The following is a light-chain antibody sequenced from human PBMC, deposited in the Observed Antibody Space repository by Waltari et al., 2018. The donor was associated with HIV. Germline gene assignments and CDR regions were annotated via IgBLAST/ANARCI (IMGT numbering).Light chain of an antibody. CDR1: KIGSKS. V-gene: IGLV3-21*02. J-gene: IGLJ2*01. CDR2: DDS. CDR3: QVWDSSSDHVL. Sequence: SYVLTQPPSVSVAPGQTARITCGGNKIGSKSVHCYQQKPGQAPVLVVYDDSDRPSGIPERFSGSNSGNTATLTISRVEAGDEADYHCQVWDSSSDHVLFGGGTKVTVL.